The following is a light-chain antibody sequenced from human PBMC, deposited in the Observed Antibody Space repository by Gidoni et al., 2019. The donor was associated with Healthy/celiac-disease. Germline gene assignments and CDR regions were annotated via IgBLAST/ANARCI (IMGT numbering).Light chain of an antibody. CDR3: QSYDSSLSGWV. Sequence: QSVLTQPPSVSGPTGQRVTISCDGSSSNIGAGYDVHWYQQLPGTAPKLLIYGNSNRPSGVPDRFSGSKSGTSASLAITGLQAEDEADYYCQSYDSSLSGWVFGGGTKLTVL. J-gene: IGLJ3*02. CDR1: SSNIGAGYD. CDR2: GNS. V-gene: IGLV1-40*01.